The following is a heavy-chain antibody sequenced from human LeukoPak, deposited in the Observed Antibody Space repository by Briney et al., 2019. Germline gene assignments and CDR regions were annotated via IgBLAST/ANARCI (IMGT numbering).Heavy chain of an antibody. V-gene: IGHV3-23*01. Sequence: PGGSLRLSCAASGFTCSSYAVSWVRQAPGKGLEWVSTFSNTGSAYYADSVKGRFTISRDNSKNSLYLRMNSLRAEDTALYYCAKDSYDFWSGFDYWGRGTLVTVSS. CDR3: AKDSYDFWSGFDY. CDR2: FSNTGSA. J-gene: IGHJ4*02. CDR1: GFTCSSYA. D-gene: IGHD3-3*01.